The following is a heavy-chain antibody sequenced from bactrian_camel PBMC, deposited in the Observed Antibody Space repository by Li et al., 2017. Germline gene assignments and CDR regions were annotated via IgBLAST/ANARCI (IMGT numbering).Heavy chain of an antibody. J-gene: IGHJ6*01. CDR3: VKDRPVAVQGGY. V-gene: IGHV3S53*01. Sequence: QVQLVESGGGSVQAGGSLTLSCAASGDICSRNCMGWFRQAPGQEREGVAIINVSGGTGYADSVKGRFTISQDNANAKNTLTLQMHSLKPEDTAAYFCVKDRPVAVQGGYWGQ. D-gene: IGHD7*01. CDR2: INVSGGT. CDR1: GDICSRNC.